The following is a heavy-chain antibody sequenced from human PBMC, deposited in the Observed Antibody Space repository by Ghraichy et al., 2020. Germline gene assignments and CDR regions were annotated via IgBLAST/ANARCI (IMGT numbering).Heavy chain of an antibody. Sequence: GGSLRLSCEASGFTFSSNTLNWVRQAPGKGLEWISSISHISTYIFYADSVKGRFTISRDNSKNSLYLEMNNLRAEDTAVYYCARDPVYCTSTTCRPPVGYYYYGMDVWGQGTTVTVSS. CDR1: GFTFSSNT. J-gene: IGHJ6*02. CDR3: ARDPVYCTSTTCRPPVGYYYYGMDV. V-gene: IGHV3-21*01. CDR2: ISHISTYI. D-gene: IGHD2/OR15-2a*01.